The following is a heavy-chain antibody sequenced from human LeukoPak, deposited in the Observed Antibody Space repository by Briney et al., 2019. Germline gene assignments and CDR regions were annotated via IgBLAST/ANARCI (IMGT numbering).Heavy chain of an antibody. CDR1: GGSICSYY. CDR2: IYTSGST. D-gene: IGHD6-6*01. Sequence: NASETLSLTCTVSGGSICSYYWSWIRQPPGKGLEWIGYIYTSGSTNYNPSLKSRVTISVDTSKNQFSLKLSSVTAADTAVYYCARRRRDSSSSIGTYYYYMDVWGKGTTVTVSS. V-gene: IGHV4-4*09. CDR3: ARRRRDSSSSIGTYYYYMDV. J-gene: IGHJ6*03.